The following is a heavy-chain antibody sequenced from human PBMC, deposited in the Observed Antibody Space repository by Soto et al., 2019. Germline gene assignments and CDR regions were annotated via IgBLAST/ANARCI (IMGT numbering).Heavy chain of an antibody. J-gene: IGHJ4*02. Sequence: GASVKVSCKASGGTLSSYAISWVRQAPGQGLEWMGGIIPIFGTANYAQKFQGRVTITADESTSTAYMELSSLRSEDTAVYYCARELGYSSSWPLNYWGQGTLVTVSS. CDR3: ARELGYSSSWPLNY. D-gene: IGHD6-13*01. V-gene: IGHV1-69*13. CDR1: GGTLSSYA. CDR2: IIPIFGTA.